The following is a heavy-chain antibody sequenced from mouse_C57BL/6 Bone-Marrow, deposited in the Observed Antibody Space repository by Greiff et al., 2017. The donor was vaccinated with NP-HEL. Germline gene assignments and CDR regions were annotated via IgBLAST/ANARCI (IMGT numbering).Heavy chain of an antibody. CDR2: IYPGGGYT. J-gene: IGHJ4*01. D-gene: IGHD2-1*01. V-gene: IGHV1-63*01. CDR3: ARGDYGNLNYAMDY. Sequence: VQLQESGAELVRPGTSVKMSCKASGYTFTNYWIGWAKQRPGHGLEWIGDIYPGGGYTNYNEKFKGKATLTADKSSSTAYMQFSSLTSEDSAIYYCARGDYGNLNYAMDYWGQGTSVTVSA. CDR1: GYTFTNYW.